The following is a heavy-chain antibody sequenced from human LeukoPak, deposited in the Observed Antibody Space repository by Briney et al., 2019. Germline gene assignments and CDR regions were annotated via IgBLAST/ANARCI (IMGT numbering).Heavy chain of an antibody. V-gene: IGHV1-2*02. D-gene: IGHD4-17*01. CDR1: VYTFTGYY. CDR3: RTDRYGDYGDYIDY. CDR2: INPKSGGT. J-gene: IGHJ4*02. Sequence: ASVKVSCKASVYTFTGYYMHWVRQAPGQGLEWMGWINPKSGGTNYAQKFQGRVTMTRDTSISTAYMERSRLRSDDTAVYYCRTDRYGDYGDYIDYWGQGTLVTVSS.